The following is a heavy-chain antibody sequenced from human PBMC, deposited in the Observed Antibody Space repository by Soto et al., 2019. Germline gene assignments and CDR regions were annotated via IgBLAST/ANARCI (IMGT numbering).Heavy chain of an antibody. CDR2: ISGSGQTT. J-gene: IGHJ5*02. Sequence: GGSLRVSCAGSGFTFSRFAMSWVRQVPGKGLEWVSAISGSGQTTYYADSVKARFTVSRDNSNNTLYLQMNSLRAEDTAVYYCAKDQRKPAIFGVGTLSWGQVSLVTVSS. CDR1: GFTFSRFA. V-gene: IGHV3-23*01. CDR3: AKDQRKPAIFGVGTLS. D-gene: IGHD3-3*01.